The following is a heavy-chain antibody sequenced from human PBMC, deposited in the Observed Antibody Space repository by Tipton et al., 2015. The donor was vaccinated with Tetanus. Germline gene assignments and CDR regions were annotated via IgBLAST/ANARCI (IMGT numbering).Heavy chain of an antibody. CDR3: ARGRHFIEVALPLDY. D-gene: IGHD6-19*01. CDR2: IYFSGST. CDR1: GGSISSGTYY. Sequence: TLSLTCTVSGGSISSGTYYWGWIRQPPGKGLEWIGSIYFSGSTYYNPSLKSRVTMSVDKSKNQFSLKLSSVTAADTAVYYCARGRHFIEVALPLDYWGQGTLVTVSS. J-gene: IGHJ4*02. V-gene: IGHV4-39*07.